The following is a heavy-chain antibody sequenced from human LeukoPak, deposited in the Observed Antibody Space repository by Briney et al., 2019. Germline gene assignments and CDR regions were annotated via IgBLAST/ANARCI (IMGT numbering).Heavy chain of an antibody. Sequence: GGSLRLSCAASGFTFSSYGMHWVRQAPGKGLGWVAFIRYDGSNKYYADSVKGRFTISRDNSKNTLYLQMNSLRAEDTAVYYCAKDWSPTYYYDSSGYYYGYWGQGTLVTVSS. CDR2: IRYDGSNK. V-gene: IGHV3-30*02. CDR3: AKDWSPTYYYDSSGYYYGY. J-gene: IGHJ4*02. D-gene: IGHD3-22*01. CDR1: GFTFSSYG.